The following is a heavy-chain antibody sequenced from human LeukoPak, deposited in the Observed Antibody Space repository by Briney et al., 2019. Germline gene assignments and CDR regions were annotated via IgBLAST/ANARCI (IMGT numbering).Heavy chain of an antibody. Sequence: GGSLRLSCAASGFTFSSYAMSWVRQAPGKGLEWFSAISGSGGSTYYADSVKGRFTISRDNSKNTLYLQMNSLRAEDTAVYYCAKDALIVVVPAATAWGYMDVWGKGTTVTVSS. CDR2: ISGSGGST. D-gene: IGHD2-2*01. J-gene: IGHJ6*03. V-gene: IGHV3-23*01. CDR1: GFTFSSYA. CDR3: AKDALIVVVPAATAWGYMDV.